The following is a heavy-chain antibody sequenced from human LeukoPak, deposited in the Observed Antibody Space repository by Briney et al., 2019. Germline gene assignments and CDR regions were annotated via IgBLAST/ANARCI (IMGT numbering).Heavy chain of an antibody. Sequence: GESLKIFCKGSGYIFTNYYIAWVRQMPGKALEWMGIISPADSDTRYSPSFQGQVTISADKSITTAYLQWSSLKASDTAMYYCARRAYGSGSSTRHFDPWGQGTLVTVSS. CDR3: ARRAYGSGSSTRHFDP. CDR1: GYIFTNYY. D-gene: IGHD3-10*01. CDR2: ISPADSDT. V-gene: IGHV5-51*01. J-gene: IGHJ5*02.